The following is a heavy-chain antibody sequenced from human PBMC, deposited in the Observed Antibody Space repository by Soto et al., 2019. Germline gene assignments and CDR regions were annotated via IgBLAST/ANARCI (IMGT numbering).Heavy chain of an antibody. Sequence: QVQLVESGGGVVQPGRSLRLSCAASGFTFSIFGMHWVRQAPGKGLEWAAIIWYDGSNAYYADSVRGRFTISRDNSKNTVYLQMNSLRAEDTAVYYCPRDKGSSTVVSGISQEGYFDSWGQGTLVTFSS. CDR2: IWYDGSNA. CDR1: GFTFSIFG. J-gene: IGHJ4*02. D-gene: IGHD6-19*01. V-gene: IGHV3-33*01. CDR3: PRDKGSSTVVSGISQEGYFDS.